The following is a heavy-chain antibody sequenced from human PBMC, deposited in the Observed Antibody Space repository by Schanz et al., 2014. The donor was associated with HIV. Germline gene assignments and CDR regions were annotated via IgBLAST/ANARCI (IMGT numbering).Heavy chain of an antibody. Sequence: EVQLVESGGGLVKPGGSLRLSCAASGFTFSSYSMNWVRQAPGKGLEWGSSISSSSSYIYYADSLKGRFTISRDNAKNSLYLQMNSLRAEDTAVYYCAREPSTYFYDTSGSGVDYWGQGTVVTVSS. J-gene: IGHJ4*02. CDR1: GFTFSSYS. CDR3: AREPSTYFYDTSGSGVDY. V-gene: IGHV3-21*01. CDR2: ISSSSSYI. D-gene: IGHD3-22*01.